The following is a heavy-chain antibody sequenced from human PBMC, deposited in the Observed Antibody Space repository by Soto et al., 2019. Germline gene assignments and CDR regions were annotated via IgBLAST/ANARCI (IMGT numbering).Heavy chain of an antibody. CDR1: GFTFSSYD. CDR2: IGTAGDT. J-gene: IGHJ4*02. V-gene: IGHV3-13*01. CDR3: ARGLGIPYYYGSGSYPPYDY. Sequence: EVQLVESGGGLVQPGGSLRLSCAASGFTFSSYDMHWVRQATGKGLEWVSAIGTAGDTYYPGSVKGRFTISRENAKNSLYRQMNSLRAGDTAVYYCARGLGIPYYYGSGSYPPYDYWGQGTLVTVSS. D-gene: IGHD3-10*01.